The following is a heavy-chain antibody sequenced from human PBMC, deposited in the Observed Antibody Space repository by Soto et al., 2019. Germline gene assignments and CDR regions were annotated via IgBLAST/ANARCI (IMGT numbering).Heavy chain of an antibody. CDR1: GFTFSSYG. J-gene: IGHJ4*02. V-gene: IGHV3-30*18. CDR2: ISYDGSNK. Sequence: WGSLRLSCAASGFTFSSYGMHWVRQAPGKGLEWVAVISYDGSNKYYADSVKGRFTISRDNSKNTLYLQTNSLRAEDTAVYYCAKDADIVVVVDAYFDYWGQGTLVTVPS. CDR3: AKDADIVVVVDAYFDY. D-gene: IGHD2-15*01.